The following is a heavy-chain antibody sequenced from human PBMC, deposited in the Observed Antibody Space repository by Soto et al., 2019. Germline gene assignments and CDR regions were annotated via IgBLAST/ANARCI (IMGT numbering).Heavy chain of an antibody. Sequence: ASETLSLTCTVSGGSISSGGYYWSWIRQHPGKGLEWIGYIYYSGSTYYNPSLKSRVTISVDTSKNQFSLKLSSVTAADTAVYYCARGPYIPIRQRRNWFDPWGQGTLVTVSS. V-gene: IGHV4-31*02. D-gene: IGHD2-2*02. J-gene: IGHJ5*02. CDR3: ARGPYIPIRQRRNWFDP. CDR2: IYYSGST. CDR1: GGSISSGGYY.